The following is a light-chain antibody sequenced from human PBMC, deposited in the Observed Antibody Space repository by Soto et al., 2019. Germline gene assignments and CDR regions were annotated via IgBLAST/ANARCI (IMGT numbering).Light chain of an antibody. CDR2: GST. CDR1: SSDIGAGSE. CDR3: QSYDNSLSAYV. J-gene: IGLJ1*01. V-gene: IGLV1-40*01. Sequence: QSVLTQPPSLSGAPGQRVTISCTGSSSDIGAGSEVHWYQQLPGTAPKLLIFGSTNRPSGVPDRFSGSKSATSASLAITGLQVEDEADYYYQSYDNSLSAYVFGTGTKLTVL.